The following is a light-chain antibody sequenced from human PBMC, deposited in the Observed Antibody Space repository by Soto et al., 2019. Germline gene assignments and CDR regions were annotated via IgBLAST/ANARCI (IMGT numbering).Light chain of an antibody. V-gene: IGLV1-47*01. Sequence: QSVLTQPPSASGTPGQRVTISCSGSSSNIGSNYVYWYQQHPGTAPKLLIYRNNQRPSGVPDRFSGSKSGTSASLAISGLRSEDEADYYSAAWDDSLSGQVVFGGGTKLTVL. J-gene: IGLJ2*01. CDR1: SSNIGSNY. CDR3: AAWDDSLSGQVV. CDR2: RNN.